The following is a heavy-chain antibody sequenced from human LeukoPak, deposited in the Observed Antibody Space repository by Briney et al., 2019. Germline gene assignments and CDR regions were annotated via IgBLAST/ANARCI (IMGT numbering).Heavy chain of an antibody. D-gene: IGHD3-22*01. CDR1: GYSFTSYW. V-gene: IGHV5-51*01. CDR3: ASSPADYYYDSSGYIDY. J-gene: IGHJ4*02. CDR2: IYPGDSDT. Sequence: VESLKISCKGSGYSFTSYWIGWVRQMPGKGLEWMGIIYPGDSDTRYSPSFQGQVTISADKSISTAYLQWSSLKASDTAMYYCASSPADYYYDSSGYIDYWGQGTLVTVSS.